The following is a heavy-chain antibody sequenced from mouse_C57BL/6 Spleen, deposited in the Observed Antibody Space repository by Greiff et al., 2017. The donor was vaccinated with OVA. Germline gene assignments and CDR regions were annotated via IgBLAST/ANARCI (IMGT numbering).Heavy chain of an antibody. V-gene: IGHV1-72*01. Sequence: QVQLQQPGAELVKPGASVKLSCKASGYTFTSYWMHWVKQRPGRGLEWIGRIDPNSGGTKYNEKFKSKATLTVDKPSSTAYMQLSSLTSEDSAVYDGARCSRANWDWYCDVWGTGTTVTVSS. CDR1: GYTFTSYW. CDR2: IDPNSGGT. D-gene: IGHD4-1*02. CDR3: ARCSRANWDWYCDV. J-gene: IGHJ1*03.